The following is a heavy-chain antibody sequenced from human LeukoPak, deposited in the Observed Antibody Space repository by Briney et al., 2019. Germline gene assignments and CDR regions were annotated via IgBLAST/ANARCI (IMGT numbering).Heavy chain of an antibody. CDR3: VLRTAVNWFDP. V-gene: IGHV3-48*03. CDR2: NSINGPPK. Sequence: GGSLRLSCAAPGISLRSSGLNWVRQAPGKGQEWHWNNSINGPPKHYADSVKGRFTISRDNAKTSLDLQMHKYLYLCPITYLVVLRTAVNWFDPWGQVTLVTVPS. J-gene: IGHJ5*02. D-gene: IGHD2/OR15-2a*01. CDR1: GISLRSSG.